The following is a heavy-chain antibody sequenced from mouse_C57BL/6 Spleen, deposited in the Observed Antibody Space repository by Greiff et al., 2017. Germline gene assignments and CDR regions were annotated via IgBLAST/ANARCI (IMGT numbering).Heavy chain of an antibody. CDR1: GFTFSNYY. Sequence: EVKLVESEGGLVQPGSSMKLSCTASGFTFSNYYMAWVRQVPEKGLEWVANINYDGSSTYYLDSLKSRFIISRDNAKNMLYLQMSSLKSEDTATYYCAREGPFYAMDYWGQGTSVTVSS. V-gene: IGHV5-16*01. J-gene: IGHJ4*01. CDR3: AREGPFYAMDY. CDR2: INYDGSST.